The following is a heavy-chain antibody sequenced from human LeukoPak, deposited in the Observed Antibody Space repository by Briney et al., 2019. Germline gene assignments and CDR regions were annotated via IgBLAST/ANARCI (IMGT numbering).Heavy chain of an antibody. D-gene: IGHD1-26*01. CDR1: GGTFSSYA. Sequence: ASVKVSCKASGGTFSSYAISWVRQAPGQRLEWMGGIIPIFGTANYAQKFQGRVTITADESTSTAYMELSSLRSEDTAVYYCARNGGSYHKGHAFDIWGQGTMVTVSS. CDR2: IIPIFGTA. J-gene: IGHJ3*02. CDR3: ARNGGSYHKGHAFDI. V-gene: IGHV1-69*13.